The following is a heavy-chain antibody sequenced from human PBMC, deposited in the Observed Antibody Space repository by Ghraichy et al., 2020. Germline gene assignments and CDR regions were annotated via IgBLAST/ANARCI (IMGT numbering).Heavy chain of an antibody. Sequence: GESLNISCAASGFTFSSYAMHWVRQAPGKGLEYVSAISSNGGSTYYANSVKGRFTISRDNSKNTLYLQMGSLRAEDMAVYYCAREGYDFWSGYSYYYGMDVWGQGTTVTVSS. CDR2: ISSNGGST. CDR3: AREGYDFWSGYSYYYGMDV. V-gene: IGHV3-64*01. D-gene: IGHD3-3*01. CDR1: GFTFSSYA. J-gene: IGHJ6*02.